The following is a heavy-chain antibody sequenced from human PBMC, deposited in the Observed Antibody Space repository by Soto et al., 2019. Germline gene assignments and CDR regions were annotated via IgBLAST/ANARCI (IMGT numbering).Heavy chain of an antibody. D-gene: IGHD2-15*01. CDR1: GFTFSSYG. V-gene: IGHV3-33*01. J-gene: IGHJ3*02. Sequence: GGSLRLSCAASGFTFSSYGMHWVRQAPGKGLEWVAVIWYDGSNKYYADSVKGRFTISRDNSKNTLYLQMNSLRAEDTAVYYCARDVGCSGGSCFMSDHDAFDIWGQGTMVTVSS. CDR2: IWYDGSNK. CDR3: ARDVGCSGGSCFMSDHDAFDI.